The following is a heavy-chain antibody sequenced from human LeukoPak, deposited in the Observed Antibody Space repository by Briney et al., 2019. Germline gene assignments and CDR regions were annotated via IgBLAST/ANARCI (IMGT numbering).Heavy chain of an antibody. Sequence: PSETLSLTCSVSGGSISDYYWSWIRQPPGKGLEWISYVYHSGSTSYNPSLKSRVTTSIDTSNNQFSLKFTSLTAADTAVYYCASGAAGPYSSSWSGGYYYYYMDVWGKGTTVTVSS. CDR1: GGSISDYY. D-gene: IGHD6-13*01. CDR2: VYHSGST. CDR3: ASGAAGPYSSSWSGGYYYYYMDV. V-gene: IGHV4-59*01. J-gene: IGHJ6*03.